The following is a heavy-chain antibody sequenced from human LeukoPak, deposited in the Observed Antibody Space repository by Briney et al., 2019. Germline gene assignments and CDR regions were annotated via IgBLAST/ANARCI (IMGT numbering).Heavy chain of an antibody. D-gene: IGHD3-16*01. CDR2: ISSFSGTI. Sequence: PGGSLRLSCVASGITFSSYSMNWVRQAPGKGLEWVSYISSFSGTINYADSVKGRFTISRDNAKNSLYLQMNSLRAKDTAVYYCARDQGGVGYWGQGTLVTVSS. V-gene: IGHV3-48*01. J-gene: IGHJ4*02. CDR3: ARDQGGVGY. CDR1: GITFSSYS.